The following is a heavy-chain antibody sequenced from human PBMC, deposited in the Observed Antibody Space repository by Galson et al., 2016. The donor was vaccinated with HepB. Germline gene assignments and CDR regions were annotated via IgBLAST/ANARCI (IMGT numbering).Heavy chain of an antibody. Sequence: SETLSLTCTVSGGSINSSSYYWGWIRQPPGKGLEWIGSMYYSGSTYYNPSLKSRVTISEDTSKNQFSLKLSSLTAADTAVYYCARHRGCASTRCYFYWYLDLWGRGTLVTVSS. CDR3: ARHRGCASTRCYFYWYLDL. CDR1: GGSINSSSYY. D-gene: IGHD2-2*01. CDR2: MYYSGST. J-gene: IGHJ2*01. V-gene: IGHV4-39*01.